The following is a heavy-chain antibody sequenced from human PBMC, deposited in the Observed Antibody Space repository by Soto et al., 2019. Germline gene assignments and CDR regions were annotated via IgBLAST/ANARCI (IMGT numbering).Heavy chain of an antibody. Sequence: QVQLVQSGAEVKKPGASVKVSCKASGYTFTSYGISWVRQAPGQGLEWMGWISAYNGNTNYAQKLQGRVTMTTDTSTSTAYMELRSLRSDDTAVYYCATLVATPRMGSSVDYYGMDVWGQGTTVTVSS. D-gene: IGHD5-12*01. V-gene: IGHV1-18*01. CDR1: GYTFTSYG. CDR3: ATLVATPRMGSSVDYYGMDV. CDR2: ISAYNGNT. J-gene: IGHJ6*02.